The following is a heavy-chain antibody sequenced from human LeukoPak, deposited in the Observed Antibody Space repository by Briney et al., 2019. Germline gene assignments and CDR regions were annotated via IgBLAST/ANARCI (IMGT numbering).Heavy chain of an antibody. J-gene: IGHJ6*03. D-gene: IGHD2-2*01. CDR2: IFYSGST. CDR3: AREGYCSSTSCRERYMDV. V-gene: IGHV4-59*11. Sequence: PPETLSLTCTVSGGSISSHYWSWIRQPPGKGLEWIGYIFYSGSTNYNPSLRSRVTMSVDTSKNQFSLMVGSVTAADTAVYYCAREGYCSSTSCRERYMDVWGEGTTVTVSS. CDR1: GGSISSHY.